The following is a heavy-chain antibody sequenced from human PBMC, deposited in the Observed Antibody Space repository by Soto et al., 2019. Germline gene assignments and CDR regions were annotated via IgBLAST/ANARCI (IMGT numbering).Heavy chain of an antibody. CDR2: IYTTGTT. Sequence: PSETLSLTCTVSGGSITGHYWSWIRQPAGRGLEWIGRIYTTGTTNYNPSLKSRVTMSVDTSKNQISLNLTSVTAADTAVYYCARTKVRALTAGESDPWGQGTQATVSS. CDR3: ARTKVRALTAGESDP. V-gene: IGHV4-4*07. D-gene: IGHD3-16*01. J-gene: IGHJ5*02. CDR1: GGSITGHY.